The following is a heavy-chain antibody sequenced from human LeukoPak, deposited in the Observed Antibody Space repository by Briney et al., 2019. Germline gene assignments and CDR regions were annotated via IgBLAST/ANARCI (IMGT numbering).Heavy chain of an antibody. D-gene: IGHD6-13*01. Sequence: ASVKVSCKTSGYTFTSNAMNWVRQAPGQGLEWMGWINTNTGNPTYAQGFTGRFVFSLDTSVSTAYLQISSLKAEDTAVYYCARDVRVQPFDYWGQGTLVTVSS. CDR3: ARDVRVQPFDY. CDR2: INTNTGNP. CDR1: GYTFTSNA. V-gene: IGHV7-4-1*02. J-gene: IGHJ4*02.